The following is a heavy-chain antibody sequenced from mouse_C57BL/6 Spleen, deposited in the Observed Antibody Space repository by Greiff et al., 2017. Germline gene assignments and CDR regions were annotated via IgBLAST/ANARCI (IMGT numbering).Heavy chain of an antibody. D-gene: IGHD2-2*01. Sequence: VQLQQSGAELVKPGASVKLSCTASGFNFKDYYMHWVKQRPEQGLEWIGRIDPEDGETKYAPKFKGKATITADTSSNTAYLPLSSLTSEDTAVYYCARGFDAGYDVGSDWYFGGWGTGTTVTVSS. CDR1: GFNFKDYY. J-gene: IGHJ1*03. CDR3: ARGFDAGYDVGSDWYFGG. V-gene: IGHV14-2*01. CDR2: IDPEDGET.